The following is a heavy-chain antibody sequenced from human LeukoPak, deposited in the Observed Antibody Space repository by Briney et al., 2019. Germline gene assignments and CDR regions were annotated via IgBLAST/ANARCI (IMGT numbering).Heavy chain of an antibody. V-gene: IGHV3-7*04. D-gene: IGHD6-13*01. Sequence: GGSLRLSCVASGFTFKNYWMSWVRQAPGKGLEWVANIEADGTGKYYVDSVKGRFTVSRDNARNSLYLQMSSLRVEDTAVYYCARDPAAWDYWGQGTLVTVSS. J-gene: IGHJ4*02. CDR2: IEADGTGK. CDR3: ARDPAAWDY. CDR1: GFTFKNYW.